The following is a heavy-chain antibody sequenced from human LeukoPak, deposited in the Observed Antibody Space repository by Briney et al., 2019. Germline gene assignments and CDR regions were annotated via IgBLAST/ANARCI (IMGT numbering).Heavy chain of an antibody. J-gene: IGHJ4*02. Sequence: ASVKVSCKASRYSLIDYYMYGVRPAPGQGLEWMGWINPHTGDKLYAQKFQGRVSMTRDTSINTAYMEVSRLTSDDTAVYYCARMGSAIDYWGQGTLVTVSS. CDR2: INPHTGDK. CDR3: ARMGSAIDY. V-gene: IGHV1-2*02. CDR1: RYSLIDYY. D-gene: IGHD1-26*01.